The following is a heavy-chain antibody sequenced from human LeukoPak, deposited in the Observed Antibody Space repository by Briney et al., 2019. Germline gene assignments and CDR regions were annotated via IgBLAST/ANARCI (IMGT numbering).Heavy chain of an antibody. D-gene: IGHD4-17*01. J-gene: IGHJ6*02. CDR3: ARDKRGDYGDYEVWVDV. CDR1: GFTFSSYW. CDR2: ISSSGSTI. V-gene: IGHV3-48*04. Sequence: GGSLRLSCAASGFTFSSYWMSWVRQAPGKGLEWVSYISSSGSTIYYADSVKGRFTISRDNAKNSLYLQMNSLRAEDTAVYYCARDKRGDYGDYEVWVDVWGQGTTVTVSS.